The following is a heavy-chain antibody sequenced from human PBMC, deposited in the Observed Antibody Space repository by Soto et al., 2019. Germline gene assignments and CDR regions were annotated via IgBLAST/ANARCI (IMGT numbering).Heavy chain of an antibody. V-gene: IGHV4-31*03. CDR2: IYYSGST. J-gene: IGHJ2*01. CDR1: GCSISSGGYY. Sequence: QVQLQESGPGLVKPSQTLSLTCTVSGCSISSGGYYWSWIRQHPGKGLEWIGYIYYSGSTDYNPSLKRRVTISVDTSKDQFALKLSSVTAADTAVYYCARQTQPGIGYSWWYFDLWSRGTLVTVSS. D-gene: IGHD5-12*01. CDR3: ARQTQPGIGYSWWYFDL.